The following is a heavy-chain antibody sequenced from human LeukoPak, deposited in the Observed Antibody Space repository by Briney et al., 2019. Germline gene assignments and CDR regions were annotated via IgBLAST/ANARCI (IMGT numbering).Heavy chain of an antibody. J-gene: IGHJ4*02. CDR2: ISYDGSNK. CDR3: ARDRGVTEWMQLWFDY. Sequence: GGSLRLSCAASGFTFSTYAMHWIRQAPGKGLEWVTIISYDGSNKYYADSVKGRFTISRDNSKNTLYLQMNSLRVEDTAVYYCARDRGVTEWMQLWFDYWGQGTLVTVSS. CDR1: GFTFSTYA. V-gene: IGHV3-30-3*01. D-gene: IGHD5-18*01.